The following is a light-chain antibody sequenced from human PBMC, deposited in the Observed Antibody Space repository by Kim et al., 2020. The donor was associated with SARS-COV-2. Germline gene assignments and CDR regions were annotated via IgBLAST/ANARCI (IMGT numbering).Light chain of an antibody. CDR3: QQYYSTPLT. CDR2: WAS. Sequence: RATINCKSSQTVLCSSINKNYLAWYQQKPGQPPKLLIYWASSRESGVPDRFSGSGSGTDFTLTISSLQAEDVAVYYCQQYYSTPLTFGQGTKLEI. CDR1: QTVLCSSINKNY. J-gene: IGKJ2*01. V-gene: IGKV4-1*01.